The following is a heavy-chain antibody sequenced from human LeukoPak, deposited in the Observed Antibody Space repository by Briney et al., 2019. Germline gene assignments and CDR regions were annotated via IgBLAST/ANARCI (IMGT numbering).Heavy chain of an antibody. D-gene: IGHD3-3*01. CDR1: GFTFSNAW. Sequence: GGSLRLSCAASGFTFSNAWMNWVRQAPGKGLEWVGRIKSETDGGTTDYAAPVKGRFTISRDDSKNTLYLQMNSLKTEDTAVYYCTTHHLEWLLYKPYDAFDIWGQGTMVTVSS. CDR3: TTHHLEWLLYKPYDAFDI. V-gene: IGHV3-15*07. J-gene: IGHJ3*02. CDR2: IKSETDGGTT.